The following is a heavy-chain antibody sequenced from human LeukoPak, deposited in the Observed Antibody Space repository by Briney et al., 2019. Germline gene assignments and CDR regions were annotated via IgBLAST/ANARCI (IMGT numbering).Heavy chain of an antibody. D-gene: IGHD3-10*01. V-gene: IGHV4-59*01. J-gene: IGHJ6*03. CDR1: GGSISSYY. Sequence: SETLSLTCTVSGGSISSYYWSWIRQPPGKGLEWIGYIYYSGSTNYNPSLKSRVTISVDTSKNQFSLKLSSVTAADTAVYYCARVGSGSYGHYYYYYYMDVWGKGTTVTVSS. CDR2: IYYSGST. CDR3: ARVGSGSYGHYYYYYYMDV.